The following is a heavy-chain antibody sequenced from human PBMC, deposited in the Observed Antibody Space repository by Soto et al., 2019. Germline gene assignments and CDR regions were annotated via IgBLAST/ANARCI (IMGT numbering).Heavy chain of an antibody. J-gene: IGHJ4*02. Sequence: RASVKVSCKASGYTFTGYYMHWVRQAPGQGLEWMGWINPNSGGTNYARKFQGWVTMTRDTSISTAYMELSRLRPDDTAVYYCARGLPLAYCGGDCYPYYFDYWGQGTLVTVSS. CDR2: INPNSGGT. CDR3: ARGLPLAYCGGDCYPYYFDY. CDR1: GYTFTGYY. D-gene: IGHD2-21*02. V-gene: IGHV1-2*04.